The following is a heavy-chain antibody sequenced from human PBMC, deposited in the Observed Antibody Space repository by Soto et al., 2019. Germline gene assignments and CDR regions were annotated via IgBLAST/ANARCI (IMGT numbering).Heavy chain of an antibody. D-gene: IGHD3-10*01. V-gene: IGHV4-31*11. CDR2: IYYSGST. CDR3: ARGVREYYFDY. CDR1: GGSFSGYY. Sequence: SETLSLTCAVYGGSFSGYYWSWIRQHPGKGLEWIGYIYYSGSTYYNPSLKSRVTISVDTSKNQFSLKLSSVTAADTAVYYCARGVREYYFDYWGQGTLVTVSS. J-gene: IGHJ4*02.